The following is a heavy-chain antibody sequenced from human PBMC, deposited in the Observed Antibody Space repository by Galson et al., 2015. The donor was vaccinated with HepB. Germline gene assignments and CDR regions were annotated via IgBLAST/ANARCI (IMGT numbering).Heavy chain of an antibody. J-gene: IGHJ4*02. D-gene: IGHD1-26*01. CDR2: ISYDGSNK. CDR3: AKADRVTRIVGATDY. Sequence: SLRLSCAASGFTFSSYGMHWVRQAPGKGLEWVAVISYDGSNKYYADSVKGRFTISRDNSKNTLYLQMNSLRAEDTAVYYCAKADRVTRIVGATDYWGQGTLVTVSS. CDR1: GFTFSSYG. V-gene: IGHV3-30*18.